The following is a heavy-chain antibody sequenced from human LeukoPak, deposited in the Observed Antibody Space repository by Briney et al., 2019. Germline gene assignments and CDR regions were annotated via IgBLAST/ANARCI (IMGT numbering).Heavy chain of an antibody. CDR3: ARGGGGGRSPASH. CDR1: GGSISSYY. J-gene: IGHJ4*02. V-gene: IGHV4-59*01. CDR2: IYYSGST. D-gene: IGHD3-16*01. Sequence: PSETLSLTCTVSGGSISSYYWSWIRQPPGKGLEWIGYIYYSGSTNYNPSLKSRVTISVDTSKNQFSLKLSSVTAADTAVYYCARGGGGGRSPASHWGQGTLVTVSS.